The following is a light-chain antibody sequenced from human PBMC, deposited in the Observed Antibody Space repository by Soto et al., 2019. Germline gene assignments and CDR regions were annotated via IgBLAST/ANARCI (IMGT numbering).Light chain of an antibody. CDR3: SLYTSENAYV. CDR2: EGV. CDR1: SSDIGSYNL. Sequence: QSALTQPASVSGSPGQTITISCTGTSSDIGSYNLVSWYQQHPGKAPKLMIYEGVKRPSGVSNRFFGSKSGNTASLTISGLQAEDEADYYCSLYTSENAYVFGTGTKLTVL. J-gene: IGLJ1*01. V-gene: IGLV2-14*02.